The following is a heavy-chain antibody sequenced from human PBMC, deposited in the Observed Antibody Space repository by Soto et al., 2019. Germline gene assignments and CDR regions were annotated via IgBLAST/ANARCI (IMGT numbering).Heavy chain of an antibody. D-gene: IGHD3-16*01. CDR1: SDSISSNNW. J-gene: IGHJ4*02. CDR2: IYHSGNT. V-gene: IGHV4-4*02. Sequence: QVQLQESGPGLVKPSGTLSLTCAVSSDSISSNNWWCWVRQPPGKGLEWIGEIYHSGNTNYSPSLKRRVTISLDKAENQFSLRLSAGTAADTAVDYCAGGRGGDYGPDFDYWGQGTLVTVSS. CDR3: AGGRGGDYGPDFDY.